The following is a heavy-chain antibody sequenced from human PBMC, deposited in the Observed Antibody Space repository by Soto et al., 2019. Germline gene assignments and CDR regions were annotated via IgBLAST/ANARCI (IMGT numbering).Heavy chain of an antibody. Sequence: GGSLRLSCAASGFTFSSYAMHWVRQAPGKGLEWVAVISYDGSNKYYADSVKGRFTISRDNSKNTLYLQMNSLRAEDTAVYYCARGRDYYDSSGYFAFDIWGQGTMVTVSS. D-gene: IGHD3-22*01. CDR2: ISYDGSNK. CDR1: GFTFSSYA. V-gene: IGHV3-30-3*01. CDR3: ARGRDYYDSSGYFAFDI. J-gene: IGHJ3*02.